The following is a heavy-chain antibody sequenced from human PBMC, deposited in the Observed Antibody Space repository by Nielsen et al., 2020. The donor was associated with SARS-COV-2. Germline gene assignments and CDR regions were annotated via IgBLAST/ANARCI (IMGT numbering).Heavy chain of an antibody. J-gene: IGHJ4*02. CDR1: GDSVSSNDW. CDR2: VSHSGST. CDR3: ARVSNSGWIFDY. D-gene: IGHD6-19*01. Sequence: SETLSLTCAVSGDSVSSNDWWTWARQSPGKGLEWIGEVSHSGSTNYNPSLKSRVTLSMDKSKNQFSLRLTSVTAADTAVYYCARVSNSGWIFDYWGQGIRITASS. V-gene: IGHV4-4*02.